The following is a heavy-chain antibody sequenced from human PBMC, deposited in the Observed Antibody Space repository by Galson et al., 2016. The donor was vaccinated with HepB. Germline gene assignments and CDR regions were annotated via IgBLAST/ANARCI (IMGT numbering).Heavy chain of an antibody. CDR3: ARGERFLEWLWFDH. V-gene: IGHV4-59*01. CDR2: IYYTGST. J-gene: IGHJ5*02. CDR1: GGSISGYY. Sequence: SETLSLTCTVSGGSISGYYWSWIRQPPGKGLEWIGYIYYTGSTKNNPSLKSRVTISVDTPKNQFSLTLNSVTAADTAVYYCARGERFLEWLWFDHWGQGTLVTVSS. D-gene: IGHD3-3*01.